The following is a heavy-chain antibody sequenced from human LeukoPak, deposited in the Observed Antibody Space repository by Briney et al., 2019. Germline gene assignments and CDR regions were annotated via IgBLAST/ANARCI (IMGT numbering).Heavy chain of an antibody. Sequence: PSETLSLTCAVYGGSFSGYYWSWIRQPPGKGLEWIGEINHSGSTNYNPSLKSRVTISVDTSKNQFSLKLSSVTAADTAVYYCARGRPGDIVLMVYADKLNWFDPWGQGTLVTVSS. D-gene: IGHD2-8*01. CDR1: GGSFSGYY. CDR2: INHSGST. CDR3: ARGRPGDIVLMVYADKLNWFDP. V-gene: IGHV4-34*01. J-gene: IGHJ5*02.